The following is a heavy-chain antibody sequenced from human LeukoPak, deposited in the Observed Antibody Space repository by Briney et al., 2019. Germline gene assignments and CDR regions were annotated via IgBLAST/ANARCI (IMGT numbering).Heavy chain of an antibody. Sequence: GESLKISCKGSGYSFTSYWIGWVRQMPGKGLEWMEIIYPGDSDTRYSPSFQGQVTISADKSISTAYLQWSSLKASDTAMYYCARSLGYCSGGSCYWFDPWGQGTLVTVSS. CDR2: IYPGDSDT. J-gene: IGHJ5*02. CDR3: ARSLGYCSGGSCYWFDP. CDR1: GYSFTSYW. V-gene: IGHV5-51*01. D-gene: IGHD2-15*01.